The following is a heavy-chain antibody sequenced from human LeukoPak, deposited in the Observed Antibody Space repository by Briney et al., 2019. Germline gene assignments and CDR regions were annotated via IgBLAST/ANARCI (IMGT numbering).Heavy chain of an antibody. CDR2: INPNSGGT. J-gene: IGHJ6*02. V-gene: IGHV1-2*02. CDR3: ARERYYYGSGNTYGMDV. D-gene: IGHD3-10*01. CDR1: GYTFTCYY. Sequence: ASVKVSCKASGYTFTCYYMHWVRQAPGQGLEWMGWINPNSGGTNYAQKFQGRVTMTRDTSISTAYMELSRLRSDDTAVYYCARERYYYGSGNTYGMDVWGQGTTVTVSS.